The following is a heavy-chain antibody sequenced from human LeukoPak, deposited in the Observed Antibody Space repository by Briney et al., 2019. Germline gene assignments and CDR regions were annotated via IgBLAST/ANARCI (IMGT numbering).Heavy chain of an antibody. J-gene: IGHJ4*02. D-gene: IGHD1-14*01. CDR3: ARTTATVGGY. CDR1: GYTFTGYY. V-gene: IGHV1-2*02. Sequence: GASVKVSCNASGYTFTGYYMHWVRQAPGQGLEWMGWINPNSGGTNYAQKFQGRGTMTRDTSIITPYMELSRLTSDDNTVDYCARTTATVGGYWGQGTLVTVSS. CDR2: INPNSGGT.